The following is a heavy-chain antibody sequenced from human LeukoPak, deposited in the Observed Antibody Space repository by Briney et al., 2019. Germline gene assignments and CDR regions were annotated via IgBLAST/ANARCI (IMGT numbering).Heavy chain of an antibody. D-gene: IGHD6-13*01. Sequence: PGGSLRLSCAASGFTVSSNYMSWVRQAPGKGLEWVSVIYSGGSTYYADSVKGRFTISRDNAKNSLYLQMNSLRAEDTAVYYCARVSSSWYRYWFDPWGQGTLVTVSS. CDR3: ARVSSSWYRYWFDP. CDR2: IYSGGST. J-gene: IGHJ5*02. V-gene: IGHV3-66*01. CDR1: GFTVSSNY.